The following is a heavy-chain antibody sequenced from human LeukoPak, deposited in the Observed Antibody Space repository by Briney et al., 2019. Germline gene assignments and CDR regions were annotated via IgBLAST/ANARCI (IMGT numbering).Heavy chain of an antibody. CDR3: AREGVLLWFGELSLFDY. V-gene: IGHV4-61*02. CDR1: GGSISSGSYY. D-gene: IGHD3-10*01. Sequence: SETLSLTCTVSGGSISSGSYYWSWIRQPAGKGLEWIGRIYTSGSTNYNPSLKTRVTMSVDMSKNQFSLKLSSVTAADTAVYYCAREGVLLWFGELSLFDYWGQGTLVTVSS. J-gene: IGHJ4*02. CDR2: IYTSGST.